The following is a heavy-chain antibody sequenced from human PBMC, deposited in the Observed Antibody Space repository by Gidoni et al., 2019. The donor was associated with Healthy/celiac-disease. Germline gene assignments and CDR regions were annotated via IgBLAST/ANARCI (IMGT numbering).Heavy chain of an antibody. CDR1: GFTFSRYS. Sequence: EVQLVESGGGLVKPGWSLRLSCAASGFTFSRYSMNWVRQAPGKGLEWVSSISSSSSYIYYADSVKGRFTISRDNAKNSLYLQMNSLRAEDTAVYYCARDGEMSNYYADAFDIWGQGTMVTVSS. V-gene: IGHV3-21*01. CDR2: ISSSSSYI. CDR3: ARDGEMSNYYADAFDI. J-gene: IGHJ3*02. D-gene: IGHD3-10*01.